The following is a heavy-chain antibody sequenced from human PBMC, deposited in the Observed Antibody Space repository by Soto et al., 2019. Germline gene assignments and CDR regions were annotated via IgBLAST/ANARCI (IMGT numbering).Heavy chain of an antibody. CDR1: GGTFSSYA. V-gene: IGHV1-69*13. J-gene: IGHJ3*02. CDR3: ARPETGWNDAFDI. D-gene: IGHD7-27*01. CDR2: IIPIFGTA. Sequence: SVKVSCKASGGTFSSYAISWVRQAPGQGLEWMGGIIPIFGTANYAQKFQGRVTITADESTSTAYMELSSLRSEDTAVYYCARPETGWNDAFDIWGQGTMVTVSS.